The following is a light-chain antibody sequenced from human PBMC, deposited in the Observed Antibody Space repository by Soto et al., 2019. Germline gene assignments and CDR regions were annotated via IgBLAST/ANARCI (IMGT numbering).Light chain of an antibody. CDR1: QSISSY. CDR2: AAS. J-gene: IGKJ3*01. V-gene: IGKV1-39*01. Sequence: DIQMTQSPSSLSASVGDRVTITCRASQSISSYLNWYQQKPGKAPKLLIDAASSLQSGVPSRFSGSGSGTDFTLTISSLQPEDFATYYCQQSYSTLFTFGRGTKVDIK. CDR3: QQSYSTLFT.